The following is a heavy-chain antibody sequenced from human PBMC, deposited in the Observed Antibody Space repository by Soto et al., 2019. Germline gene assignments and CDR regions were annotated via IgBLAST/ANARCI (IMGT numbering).Heavy chain of an antibody. Sequence: QVPLVQSGAEVKKPGSSVKVSCKAPGGTFSTYAISWVRQAPGQGLEWMGGVIPIFGTPQYAQKFQGRVTITADDSTRTGYMELRSLRSEDTAVYYCARSQGGSSSLDIYYYYYYGMDVWGQGTTVTVSS. V-gene: IGHV1-69*01. CDR3: ARSQGGSSSLDIYYYYYYGMDV. D-gene: IGHD2-15*01. CDR2: VIPIFGTP. CDR1: GGTFSTYA. J-gene: IGHJ6*02.